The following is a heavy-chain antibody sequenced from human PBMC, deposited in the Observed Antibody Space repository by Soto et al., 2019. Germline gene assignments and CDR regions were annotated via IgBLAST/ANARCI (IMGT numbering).Heavy chain of an antibody. V-gene: IGHV1-3*01. CDR2: INAGNGNT. J-gene: IGHJ4*02. D-gene: IGHD6-13*01. Sequence: ASGKVACKGSGYTFTSYAMHWVRQAPGQRLEWMGWINAGNGNTKYSQKFQGRVTITRDTSASTAYMELSSLRSEDTAVYYCAREIGSSSWSLDYWGQGTLVTVSS. CDR1: GYTFTSYA. CDR3: AREIGSSSWSLDY.